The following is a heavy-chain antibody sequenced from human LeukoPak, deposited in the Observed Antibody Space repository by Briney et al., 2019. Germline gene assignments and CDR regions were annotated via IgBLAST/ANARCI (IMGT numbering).Heavy chain of an antibody. CDR1: GGTFSSYA. D-gene: IGHD6-13*01. CDR2: IIPIFGTA. Sequence: GASVKVSCKASGGTFSSYAISWVRQAPGQGLEWMGGIIPIFGTANYAQKFQGRVTINADESKSTAYMELSSLRSEDTAVYYCARGEGIAAAGPGYYYYYMDVWGKGTTVTVSS. CDR3: ARGEGIAAAGPGYYYYYMDV. J-gene: IGHJ6*03. V-gene: IGHV1-69*01.